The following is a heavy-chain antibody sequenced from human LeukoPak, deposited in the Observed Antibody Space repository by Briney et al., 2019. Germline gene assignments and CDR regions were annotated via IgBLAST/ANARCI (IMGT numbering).Heavy chain of an antibody. CDR2: IYYSGST. Sequence: SETLSLTCTVSGGSISSYYWSWIRQPPGKGLEWIGYIYYSGSTNYNPSLKSRVTISVDTSKNQFSLKLSSVTAADPAVYYCAREVAGAGGFDSWGQGTLVTVSS. CDR1: GGSISSYY. CDR3: AREVAGAGGFDS. J-gene: IGHJ4*02. V-gene: IGHV4-59*01. D-gene: IGHD6-19*01.